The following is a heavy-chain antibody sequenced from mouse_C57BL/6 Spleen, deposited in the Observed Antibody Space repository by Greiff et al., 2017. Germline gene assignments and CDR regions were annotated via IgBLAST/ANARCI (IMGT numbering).Heavy chain of an antibody. CDR3: ARWGDYDGGYFDY. CDR2: IYPGSGST. J-gene: IGHJ2*01. CDR1: GYTFTSYW. D-gene: IGHD1-1*01. V-gene: IGHV1-55*01. Sequence: VQLQQPGAELVKPGASVKMSCKASGYTFTSYWITWVKQRPGQGLEWIGDIYPGSGSTNYNEKFKSKATLTVDTSSSTAYMQLSSLTSEDSAVYYCARWGDYDGGYFDYWGQGTTLTVSS.